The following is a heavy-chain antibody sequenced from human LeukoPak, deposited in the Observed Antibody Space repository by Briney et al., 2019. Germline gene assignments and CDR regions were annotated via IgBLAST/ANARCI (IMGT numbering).Heavy chain of an antibody. Sequence: SETLSLTCAVYGGSFSGYYWSWIRQPPGKGLEWIGEINHSGSTNYNPSLKSRVTISVDTSKNQFSLKLSSVTAADTAVYYCARLGESDTTSYYGMDVWGQGTTVTVSS. V-gene: IGHV4-34*01. CDR1: GGSFSGYY. CDR3: ARLGESDTTSYYGMDV. J-gene: IGHJ6*02. CDR2: INHSGST. D-gene: IGHD3-16*01.